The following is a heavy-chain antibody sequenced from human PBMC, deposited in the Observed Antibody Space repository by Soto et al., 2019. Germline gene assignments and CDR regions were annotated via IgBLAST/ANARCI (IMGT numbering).Heavy chain of an antibody. V-gene: IGHV4-59*01. D-gene: IGHD4-17*01. CDR1: GGSISSYY. Sequence: SETLSLTCTVSGGSISSYYWSWIRQPPGKGLEWIGYIYYSGSTNYNPSLKSRVTISVDTSKNQFSLKLSSVTAADTAVYYCARNGDYGPYFDYWGQGTLVTVS. J-gene: IGHJ4*02. CDR3: ARNGDYGPYFDY. CDR2: IYYSGST.